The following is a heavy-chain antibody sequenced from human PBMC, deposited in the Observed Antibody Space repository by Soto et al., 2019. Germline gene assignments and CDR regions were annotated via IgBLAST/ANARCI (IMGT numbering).Heavy chain of an antibody. D-gene: IGHD2-2*01. V-gene: IGHV4-61*01. CDR2: IYSGGST. J-gene: IGHJ6*02. CDR1: GGFVNGDTHS. CDR3: ARFVSSCSATTCSTRADV. Sequence: QVQLQESGPGLVKPSETLSLTCTVSGGFVNGDTHSWSWIRQTPGKQLEWIGFIYSGGSTKNPSLRSRVTMSVDTSKIHFSLKLRSVIFADTAVYHCARFVSSCSATTCSTRADVWGQGMKVTVSS.